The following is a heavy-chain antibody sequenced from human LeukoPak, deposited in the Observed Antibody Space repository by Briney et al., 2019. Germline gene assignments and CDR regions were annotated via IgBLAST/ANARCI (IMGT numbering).Heavy chain of an antibody. Sequence: GGSLRLSCAASGFTFSTYAMSWVRQAPGKGLEWVANIKKDGSEKYYVDSVKGRFTISRDNAKNSLYLQMNSLRAEDTAVYYCAVHSSGWSAIDYWGQGTLVTVSS. J-gene: IGHJ4*02. CDR1: GFTFSTYA. CDR2: IKKDGSEK. D-gene: IGHD6-19*01. CDR3: AVHSSGWSAIDY. V-gene: IGHV3-7*01.